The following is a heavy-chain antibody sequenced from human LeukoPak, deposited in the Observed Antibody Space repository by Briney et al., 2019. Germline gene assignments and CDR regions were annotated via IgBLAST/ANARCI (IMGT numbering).Heavy chain of an antibody. CDR2: ITDSGGST. V-gene: IGHV3-23*01. CDR1: GFTFSNHA. D-gene: IGHD5-24*01. CDR3: AKGTYNFYFGY. Sequence: GGSLRLSCAASGFTFSNHAMYWVRQAPGKGLEWVSAITDSGGSTYYTDSVKVRFTISRDNSRNTLYLQMNSLRAEDAAVYYCAKGTYNFYFGYWGQGTLVTVSS. J-gene: IGHJ4*02.